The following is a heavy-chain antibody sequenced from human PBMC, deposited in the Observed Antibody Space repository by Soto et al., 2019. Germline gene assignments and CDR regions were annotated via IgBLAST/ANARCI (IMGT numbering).Heavy chain of an antibody. CDR1: GFPFSIYA. Sequence: GGSLRLSCAASGFPFSIYAMSWVRQAPGKGLEWVSAISGSGGSTYYADSVKGRFTISRDNSKNTLYLQMNSLRAEDTAVYYCAKATMVRGVYYFDYWGQGTLVTVSS. CDR3: AKATMVRGVYYFDY. V-gene: IGHV3-23*01. J-gene: IGHJ4*02. CDR2: ISGSGGST. D-gene: IGHD3-10*01.